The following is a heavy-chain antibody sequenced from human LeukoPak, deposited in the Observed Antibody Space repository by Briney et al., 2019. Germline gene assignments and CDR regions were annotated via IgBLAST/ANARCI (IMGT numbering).Heavy chain of an antibody. CDR3: ARGGGYDPYWFDP. J-gene: IGHJ5*02. Sequence: PSETLSLTCTVSGGSTSSYYWSWIRQPPGKGLEWIGYIYYSGSTNYNPSLKSRVTISVDTSKNQFSLKLSSVTAADTAVYYCARGGGYDPYWFDPWGQGTLVTVSS. V-gene: IGHV4-59*01. D-gene: IGHD5-12*01. CDR1: GGSTSSYY. CDR2: IYYSGST.